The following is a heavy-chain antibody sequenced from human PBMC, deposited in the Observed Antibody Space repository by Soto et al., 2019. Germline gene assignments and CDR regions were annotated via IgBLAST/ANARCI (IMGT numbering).Heavy chain of an antibody. D-gene: IGHD1-26*01. CDR2: IKYSGTT. Sequence: SATLSLTCTFSGGSISSSRCHWGWIREPPGKGLEWIASIKYSGTTFYNPSLKSRVTLSVDTSKHQFALKLSSVTAAETAVYYCARDGITGSYYDPFDIWGQGTMVT. J-gene: IGHJ3*02. V-gene: IGHV4-39*02. CDR3: ARDGITGSYYDPFDI. CDR1: GGSISSSRCH.